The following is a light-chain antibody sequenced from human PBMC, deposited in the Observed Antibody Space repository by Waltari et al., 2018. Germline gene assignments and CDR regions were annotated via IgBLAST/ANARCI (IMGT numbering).Light chain of an antibody. CDR3: CSYAGSYTYV. Sequence: QSALTQPPSVSGSPGQSVTISCTGTSRHVVSYNFVSWYQQPPDKAPTLLIYDVNKRPSGVPDRFSGSKSGNTASLTISGLQGEDEADYYCCSYAGSYTYVFGTGTKVTAL. V-gene: IGLV2-11*01. CDR1: SRHVVSYNF. J-gene: IGLJ1*01. CDR2: DVN.